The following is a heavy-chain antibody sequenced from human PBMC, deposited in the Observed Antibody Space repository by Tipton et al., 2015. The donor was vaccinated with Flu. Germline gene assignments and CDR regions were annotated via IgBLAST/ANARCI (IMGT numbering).Heavy chain of an antibody. CDR1: GYTFTGYY. CDR2: INPNSGGT. V-gene: IGHV1-2*06. CDR3: ARVSGWWGYYFDY. J-gene: IGHJ4*02. Sequence: QSGAEVKKPGASVKVSCKASGYTFTGYYMHWVRQAPGQGLEWMGRINPNSGGTNYAQKFQGRGTMTRDTSISTAYMELSRLRSGDTAVYYCARVSGWWGYYFDYWGQGALVTVSS. D-gene: IGHD6-19*01.